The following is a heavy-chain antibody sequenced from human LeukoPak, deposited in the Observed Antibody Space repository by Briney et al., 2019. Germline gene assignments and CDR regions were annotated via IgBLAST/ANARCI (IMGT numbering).Heavy chain of an antibody. Sequence: GGSLRLSCAASGFTVSSNYMSWVRQAPGKGVEGVSVIYSGGRTYYEDSVKGGFTISRDNSKNTLYLQMNSLRAEDTAVYYCAIGLAGDFPDYWGQGTLVTVSS. J-gene: IGHJ4*02. CDR1: GFTVSSNY. D-gene: IGHD4-17*01. CDR3: AIGLAGDFPDY. CDR2: IYSGGRT. V-gene: IGHV3-53*01.